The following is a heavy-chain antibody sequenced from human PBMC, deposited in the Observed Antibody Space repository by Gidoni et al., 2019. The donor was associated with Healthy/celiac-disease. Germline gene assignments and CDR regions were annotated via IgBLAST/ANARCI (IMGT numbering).Heavy chain of an antibody. J-gene: IGHJ6*02. CDR2: IYSGGST. Sequence: EVQLVESGGGLIQPGGSLRLSCAASGFTVSSNYMSWVRQAPGKGLEWVSVIYSGGSTYYADSVKGRFTISRDNSKNTLYLQMNSLRAEDTAVYYCARDDGSGSYYNSYGMDVWGQGTTVTVSS. CDR1: GFTVSSNY. D-gene: IGHD3-10*01. V-gene: IGHV3-53*01. CDR3: ARDDGSGSYYNSYGMDV.